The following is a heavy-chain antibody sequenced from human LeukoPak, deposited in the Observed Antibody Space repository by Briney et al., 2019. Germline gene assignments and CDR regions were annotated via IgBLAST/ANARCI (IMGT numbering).Heavy chain of an antibody. J-gene: IGHJ4*02. CDR1: GFIFDDYG. CDR3: ARDFWGSGQGGFDY. CDR2: INWNGGST. Sequence: GGSLRLSCAASGFIFDDYGMSWVRQAPGKGLEWVSGINWNGGSTGYADSVKGRFTISRDNAKNSLYLQMNSLRAEDTALYYCARDFWGSGQGGFDYWGQGTLVTVSS. D-gene: IGHD3-10*01. V-gene: IGHV3-20*04.